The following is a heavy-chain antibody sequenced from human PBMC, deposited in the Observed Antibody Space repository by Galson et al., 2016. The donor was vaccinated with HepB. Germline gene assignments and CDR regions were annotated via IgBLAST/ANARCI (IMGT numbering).Heavy chain of an antibody. J-gene: IGHJ4*02. CDR2: ITSTGSAI. V-gene: IGHV3-11*01. CDR3: ARSPYTSYHLYYYFDY. D-gene: IGHD2-2*01. CDR1: GFTFSDYS. Sequence: SLRLSCAASGFTFSDYSMTWIRQAPGKGLEWVSYITSTGSAIYSADSVQGRFTISRDNAKNSLYLQMNSLRAEDTAVYYCARSPYTSYHLYYYFDYWGQGTLVTVSS.